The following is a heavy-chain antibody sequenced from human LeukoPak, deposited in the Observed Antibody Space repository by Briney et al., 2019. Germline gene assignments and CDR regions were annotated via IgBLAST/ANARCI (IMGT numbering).Heavy chain of an antibody. J-gene: IGHJ4*02. D-gene: IGHD3-22*01. Sequence: PGGSLRLSCAASGFTFSSYGMHWVRQAPGKGLEWVAVIWYDGSNKYYADSVKGRFTISRDNSKNTLYLQMNSLRAESTGVYYCARASDSSRSHPFDYWGQGTLVTVS. CDR1: GFTFSSYG. V-gene: IGHV3-33*01. CDR2: IWYDGSNK. CDR3: ARASDSSRSHPFDY.